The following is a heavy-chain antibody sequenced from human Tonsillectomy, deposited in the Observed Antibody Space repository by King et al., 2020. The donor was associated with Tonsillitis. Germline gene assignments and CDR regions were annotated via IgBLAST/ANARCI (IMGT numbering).Heavy chain of an antibody. CDR1: GFSLSNTTMG. Sequence: VTLKESGPVLVKPTETLTLTCTVSGFSLSNTTMGVSWIRQPPGKALEWLAHIFPNDKKSYSTSLKTRLAISEDTSNSQVVLTMTNVDPDDTGTYFCARLRSLDKWGDLHACLRFDFWGQGTLLSVSS. J-gene: IGHJ4*02. CDR3: ARLRSLDKWGDLHACLRFDF. CDR2: IFPNDKK. V-gene: IGHV2-26*01. D-gene: IGHD3-16*01.